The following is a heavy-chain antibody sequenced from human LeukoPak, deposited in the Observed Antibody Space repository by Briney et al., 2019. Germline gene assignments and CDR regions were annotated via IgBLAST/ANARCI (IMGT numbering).Heavy chain of an antibody. CDR3: ARDRSCRGGSCYSDY. V-gene: IGHV3-7*03. J-gene: IGHJ4*02. CDR1: GFTFTAYW. CDR2: INQDGNDK. D-gene: IGHD2-15*01. Sequence: GGSLRLSCSASGFTFTAYWMAWVRQAPGKGLEWVANINQDGNDKYYVDSVKGQFTISRDDAKSSLYLQMSSLRAEDTAVYYCARDRSCRGGSCYSDYWGQGTLVAVSS.